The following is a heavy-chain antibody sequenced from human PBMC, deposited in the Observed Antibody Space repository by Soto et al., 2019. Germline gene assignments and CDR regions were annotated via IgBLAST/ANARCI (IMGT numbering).Heavy chain of an antibody. Sequence: QVQLVESGGGVVQPGRSLRLSCAASGFTFSSHGMHWVRQAPGKGLEWVAVISDAGRNKYYADSVKGRFTISRDNSKNTLFLQMYSLRGEDTAVYYCSDPYRGMDVGGQGTTVTVSS. D-gene: IGHD3-16*02. V-gene: IGHV3-30*03. J-gene: IGHJ6*02. CDR2: ISDAGRNK. CDR1: GFTFSSHG. CDR3: SDPYRGMDV.